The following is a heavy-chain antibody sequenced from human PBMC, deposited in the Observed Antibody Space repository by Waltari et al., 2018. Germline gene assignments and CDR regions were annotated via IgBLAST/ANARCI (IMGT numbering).Heavy chain of an antibody. CDR3: AKAGVVIILNYYYGMDV. CDR2: ISGSGGST. J-gene: IGHJ6*02. D-gene: IGHD3-3*01. Sequence: EVQLLESGGGLVQPGGSLRLSCAASGFTFSSYAMSWVRQAPGRGLEWVSAISGSGGSTYYADSVKGRFTISRDNSKNTLYLQMNSLRAEDTAVYYCAKAGVVIILNYYYGMDVWGQGTTVTVSS. V-gene: IGHV3-23*01. CDR1: GFTFSSYA.